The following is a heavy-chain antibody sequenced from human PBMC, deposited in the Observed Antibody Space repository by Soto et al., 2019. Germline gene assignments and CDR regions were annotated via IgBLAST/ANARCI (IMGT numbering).Heavy chain of an antibody. D-gene: IGHD4-17*01. Sequence: GGSLKLSCAASGFPFSSYAMSWVRQAPGKGLEWVSAISGSGGSTYYADSVKGRFTISRDNSKNTLYLQMNSLRAEDTAVYYCAKVGGYGDYLSAFDYWGQGTLVTVSS. CDR3: AKVGGYGDYLSAFDY. J-gene: IGHJ4*02. CDR1: GFPFSSYA. CDR2: ISGSGGST. V-gene: IGHV3-23*01.